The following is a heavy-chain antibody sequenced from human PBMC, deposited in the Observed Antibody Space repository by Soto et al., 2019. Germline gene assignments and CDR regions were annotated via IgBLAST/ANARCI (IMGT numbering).Heavy chain of an antibody. CDR3: ARANPTNSSSWYYYYYYYYMDV. V-gene: IGHV3-11*01. CDR1: GFTFSDYY. CDR2: ISSSGSTI. D-gene: IGHD6-13*01. Sequence: GGSLRLSCAASGFTFSDYYMSWIRQAPGKGLEWVSYISSSGSTIYYADSVKGRFTISRDNAKNSLYLQMNSLRAEDTAVYYCARANPTNSSSWYYYYYYYYMDVWGKGTTVTVSS. J-gene: IGHJ6*03.